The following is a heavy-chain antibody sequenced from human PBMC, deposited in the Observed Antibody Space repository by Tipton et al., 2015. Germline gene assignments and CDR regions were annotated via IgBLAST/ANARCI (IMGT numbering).Heavy chain of an antibody. J-gene: IGHJ4*02. V-gene: IGHV5-51*01. CDR2: IHPSDSET. Sequence: QLVQSGGEVKKPGESLKISCKVSGYTFSNHWIGWVRQMPGKGLAWVGIIHPSDSETKYSPSFEGLVTISADKSTSTAYLQWSSLKASDTAVYYCARRLPYFEWSKVYYFDYWGQGSPVTVSP. CDR3: ARRLPYFEWSKVYYFDY. D-gene: IGHD3-9*01. CDR1: GYTFSNHW.